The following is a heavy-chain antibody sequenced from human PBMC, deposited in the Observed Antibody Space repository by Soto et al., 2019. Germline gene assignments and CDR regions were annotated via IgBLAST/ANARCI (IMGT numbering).Heavy chain of an antibody. V-gene: IGHV3-21*06. CDR3: ARESEDLTSNFDY. J-gene: IGHJ4*02. CDR1: GSTFTRYS. CDR2: ISSTTNYI. Sequence: GGSLRLSCAASGSTFTRYSMNWVRQAPGKGLEWVSSISSTTNYIYYGDSMKGRFTISRDNAKNSLYLEMNSLRAEDTAVYYCARESEDLTSNFDYWGQGTLVTVSS.